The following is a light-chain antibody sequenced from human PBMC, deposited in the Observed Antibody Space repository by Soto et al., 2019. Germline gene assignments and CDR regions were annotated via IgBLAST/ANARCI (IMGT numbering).Light chain of an antibody. CDR1: RDISSS. CDR2: AAS. V-gene: IGKV1-27*01. J-gene: IGKJ2*01. CDR3: QKYNSAPNT. Sequence: DVQMTQSPSSLSASVGDRVTITCRASRDISSSVAWYQQKPGKVPKLLIYAASTLHEGVQSRFSGSGYGTFFTLTINSLQPEDVATYYCQKYNSAPNTFGRGTRLEIK.